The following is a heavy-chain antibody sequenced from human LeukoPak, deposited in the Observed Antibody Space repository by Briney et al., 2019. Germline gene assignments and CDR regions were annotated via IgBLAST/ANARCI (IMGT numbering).Heavy chain of an antibody. Sequence: PGGSLRLSCAASGFTFSSYSMNWVRQAPGKGLEWVSSISSSSYIYYADSVKGRFTISRDNAKNSLYLQMNSLRAEDTAVYYCARVRELRSQVSWFDPWGQGTLVTVSS. D-gene: IGHD1-26*01. CDR3: ARVRELRSQVSWFDP. J-gene: IGHJ5*02. CDR1: GFTFSSYS. V-gene: IGHV3-21*01. CDR2: ISSSSYI.